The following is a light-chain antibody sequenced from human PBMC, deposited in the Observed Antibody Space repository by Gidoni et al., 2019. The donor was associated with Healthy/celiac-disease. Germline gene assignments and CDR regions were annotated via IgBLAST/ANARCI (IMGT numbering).Light chain of an antibody. CDR1: QGISNY. Sequence: DIHMTQSPSSLSASVGDRVTITCRASQGISNYLAWYQQKPGKVPKLLIYAASTLQSGVPSRFSGSGSGTEFTLTISSLQPEDVATYYCQKYNSARTFGQGTKVEIK. J-gene: IGKJ1*01. CDR2: AAS. CDR3: QKYNSART. V-gene: IGKV1-27*01.